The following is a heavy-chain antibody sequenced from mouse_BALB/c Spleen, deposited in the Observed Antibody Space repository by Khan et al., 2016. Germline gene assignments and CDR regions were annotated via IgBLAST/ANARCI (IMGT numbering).Heavy chain of an antibody. Sequence: QVQLKQSGAELVRPGPSVKLSCKASGYTFTSYWINWMKQRPGQGLEWIGNIYPFDRYTNYNQKFKDKATLTVDKSSSTAYMQLSSPTSEDSAISYSTRGESSMIRGFAYWGQGTLVTVSA. CDR3: TRGESSMIRGFAY. J-gene: IGHJ3*01. CDR1: GYTFTSYW. D-gene: IGHD2-4*01. CDR2: IYPFDRYT. V-gene: IGHV1-69*02.